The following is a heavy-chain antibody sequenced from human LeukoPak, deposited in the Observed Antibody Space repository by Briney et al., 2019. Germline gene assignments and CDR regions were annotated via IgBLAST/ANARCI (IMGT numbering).Heavy chain of an antibody. J-gene: IGHJ4*02. V-gene: IGHV4-59*01. Sequence: SETLSLTCTVSGGSISSYYWNWIRQPPGKGLEWIGYIYYSGSTNYNPSLKSRVTISVDTSKNQFSLKLSSVTAADTAVYYCARANSGSYRIWGQGTLVTVSS. D-gene: IGHD1-26*01. CDR2: IYYSGST. CDR1: GGSISSYY. CDR3: ARANSGSYRI.